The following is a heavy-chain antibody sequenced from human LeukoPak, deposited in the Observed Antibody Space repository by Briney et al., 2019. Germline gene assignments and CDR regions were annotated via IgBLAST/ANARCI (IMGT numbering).Heavy chain of an antibody. V-gene: IGHV4-61*02. CDR2: IYTSGST. J-gene: IGHJ4*02. CDR3: ARALRGSYFMDY. D-gene: IGHD1-26*01. Sequence: SQTMSLTCTVSGGSISSGSYYWSWIRQPAGEGLEWIGRIYTSGSTNYNPSLKSRVTISVDTSNNQFSLKLSSVTAADTAVYYCARALRGSYFMDYWGQGTLVTVSS. CDR1: GGSISSGSYY.